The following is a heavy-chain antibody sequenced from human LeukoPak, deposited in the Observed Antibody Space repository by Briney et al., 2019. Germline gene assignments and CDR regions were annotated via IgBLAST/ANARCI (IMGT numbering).Heavy chain of an antibody. Sequence: PSETLSLTCTVSGGSITSSSHHWGWLRQPPGKGLEWIGSIYYSGTTYYKPSLRSRVTISVDTSKNQFYLRLTSVTAADSAMYYCARESSSSPGYWGQATLVTVSS. CDR2: IYYSGTT. D-gene: IGHD6-6*01. V-gene: IGHV4-39*07. CDR3: ARESSSSPGY. J-gene: IGHJ4*02. CDR1: GGSITSSSHH.